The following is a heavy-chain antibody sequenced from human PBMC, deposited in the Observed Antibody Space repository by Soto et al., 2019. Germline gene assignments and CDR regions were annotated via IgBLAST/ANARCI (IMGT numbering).Heavy chain of an antibody. D-gene: IGHD3-10*02. Sequence: EVQLLESGGGLVQPGGSLRLSCAASGFTFSSYVMSWVRQAPGKGLEWVSAISGSGGSTYYADSVKGRFTISRDNSKNTLYLQMNRLRAGDKARYFRSKALTLWLGSSPFDYWGQGTLVTVSS. J-gene: IGHJ4*02. CDR2: ISGSGGST. V-gene: IGHV3-23*01. CDR3: SKALTLWLGSSPFDY. CDR1: GFTFSSYV.